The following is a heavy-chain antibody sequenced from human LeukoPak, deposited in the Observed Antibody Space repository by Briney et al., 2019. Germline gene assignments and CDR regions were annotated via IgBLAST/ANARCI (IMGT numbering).Heavy chain of an antibody. V-gene: IGHV4-39*01. CDR1: GGSIGSSSYY. D-gene: IGHD3-10*01. Sequence: AETLSLTCTVSGGSIGSSSYYWVWIRQPPGKGLEWFGSIYYSGRTSYNPSLMSRVPMSVDPSKNQFSLKPSSVTAADTAVYYCARHVAPELWFGESLKPFDYWGQGTLVTVSP. CDR2: IYYSGRT. CDR3: ARHVAPELWFGESLKPFDY. J-gene: IGHJ4*02.